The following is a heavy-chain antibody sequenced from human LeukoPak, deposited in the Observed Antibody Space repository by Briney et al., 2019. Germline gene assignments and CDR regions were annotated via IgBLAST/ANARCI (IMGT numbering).Heavy chain of an antibody. D-gene: IGHD2-2*02. Sequence: GGSLRLSCAASGFTFSSYSMNWVRQAPGKGLECVSYISSSGTTIYYADSVKGRFTISRDNPKNSLYLQMNSLRAEDTAVYYCARGYCSSNTCYIAFDIWGQGTMVTVS. CDR3: ARGYCSSNTCYIAFDI. J-gene: IGHJ3*02. V-gene: IGHV3-48*01. CDR1: GFTFSSYS. CDR2: ISSSGTTI.